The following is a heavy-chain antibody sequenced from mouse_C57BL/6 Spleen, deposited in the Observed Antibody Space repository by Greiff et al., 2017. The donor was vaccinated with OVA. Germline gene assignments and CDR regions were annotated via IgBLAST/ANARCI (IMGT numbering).Heavy chain of an antibody. J-gene: IGHJ3*01. Sequence: QVQLQQSGAELVRPGASVKLSCKASGYTFTDYYINWVKQRPGQGLEWIARIYPGSGNTYYNEKFKGKATLTAEKSSSTAYMQLRSLTSEDSAVYFCAGGFAYWGQGTLVTVSA. CDR1: GYTFTDYY. V-gene: IGHV1-76*01. CDR3: AGGFAY. CDR2: IYPGSGNT.